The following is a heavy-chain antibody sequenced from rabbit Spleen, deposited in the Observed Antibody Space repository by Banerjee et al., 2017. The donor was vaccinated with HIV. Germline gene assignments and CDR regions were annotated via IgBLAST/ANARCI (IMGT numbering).Heavy chain of an antibody. J-gene: IGHJ6*01. CDR1: RFSFSNKAV. CDR3: ARDSGSSFSSYGMDL. CDR2: INVVTGKA. V-gene: IGHV1S45*01. D-gene: IGHD8-1*01. Sequence: QEQLVESGGGLVKPEGSLKLSCTASRFSFSNKAVMCRDRQAPGKGLEWIACINVVTGKAVYASCAKGRFTFSKTSSTTVTLQITSLTVANTATYFCARDSGSSFSSYGMDLWGPGTLVTVS.